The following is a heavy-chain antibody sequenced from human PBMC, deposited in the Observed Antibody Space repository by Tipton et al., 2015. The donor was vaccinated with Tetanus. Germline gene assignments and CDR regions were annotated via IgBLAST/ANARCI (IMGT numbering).Heavy chain of an antibody. Sequence: GLVKPSQTLSVTCVISGDRLSSDIAAWYWIRQSPSRGLEWLGRAYYRSKWSNDYAVSVKSRVTITSDTSKNQFSLQLGSVTPEDTAVYYCAGGYASGAWDVWGQGNLVTVSS. D-gene: IGHD2-2*01. V-gene: IGHV6-1*01. J-gene: IGHJ4*02. CDR1: GDRLSSDIAA. CDR3: AGGYASGAWDV. CDR2: AYYRSKWSN.